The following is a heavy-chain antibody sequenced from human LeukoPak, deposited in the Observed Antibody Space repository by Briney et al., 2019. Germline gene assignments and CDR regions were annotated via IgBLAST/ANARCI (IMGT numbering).Heavy chain of an antibody. Sequence: ASVKVSCKASGYXFTSYYIHWVRQAPGQGLKWMGIINPSGGSTSYAQKFQGRVTMTRDTSTSTVYMELSSLRSEDTAVYYCARVGVRGGYFDYWGQGTLVTVSS. V-gene: IGHV1-46*01. CDR1: GYXFTSYY. J-gene: IGHJ4*02. CDR3: ARVGVRGGYFDY. D-gene: IGHD3-10*01. CDR2: INPSGGST.